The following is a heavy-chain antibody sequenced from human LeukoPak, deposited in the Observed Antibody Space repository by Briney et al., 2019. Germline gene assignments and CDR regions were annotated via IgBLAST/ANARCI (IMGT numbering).Heavy chain of an antibody. CDR3: ARDPITVVTPRGVFFDY. CDR2: IKQDGSDK. CDR1: GFTFSTYW. V-gene: IGHV3-7*01. J-gene: IGHJ4*02. D-gene: IGHD4-23*01. Sequence: GGSLRLSCAASGFTFSTYWMSWVRQAPGKGLEWVANIKQDGSDKYYVDSVKGRFTISRDNAKNSLYLQMNSLRAEDTAVYYCARDPITVVTPRGVFFDYWGQGTLVTVSS.